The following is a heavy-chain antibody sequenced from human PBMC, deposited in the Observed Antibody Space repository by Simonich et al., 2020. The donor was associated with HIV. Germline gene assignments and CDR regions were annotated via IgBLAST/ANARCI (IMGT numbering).Heavy chain of an antibody. Sequence: QVQLVQSGAEVKKPGASVKVSCKASGYTFTSYGISWVRQAPGQGLEWMGMNSVINDNTNYDQKPQGRVTITTDTSTSTAYMELRSLRSDDTAVYYCARSYSGSYYDYWGQGTLVTVSS. V-gene: IGHV1-18*01. D-gene: IGHD1-26*01. CDR1: GYTFTSYG. CDR2: NSVINDNT. CDR3: ARSYSGSYYDY. J-gene: IGHJ4*02.